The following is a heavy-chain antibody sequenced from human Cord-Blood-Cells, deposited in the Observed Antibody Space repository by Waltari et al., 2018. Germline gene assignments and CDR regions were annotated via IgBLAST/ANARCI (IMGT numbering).Heavy chain of an antibody. J-gene: IGHJ4*02. CDR1: GFTFSSYA. D-gene: IGHD6-13*01. CDR2: ISGSGGST. V-gene: IGHV3-23*01. Sequence: EVQLLESGGGLVQPGGSLRLSCAASGFTFSSYAMRWVRQAPGKGREWVSAISGSGGSTYYADSVKGRFTISRDNPKNTLYLQMNSLRAEDTAVYYCAKDLEDIAAAGPPWGQGTLVTVSS. CDR3: AKDLEDIAAAGPP.